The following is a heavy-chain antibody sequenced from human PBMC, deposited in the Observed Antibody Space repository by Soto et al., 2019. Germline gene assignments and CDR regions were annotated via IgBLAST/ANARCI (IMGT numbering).Heavy chain of an antibody. J-gene: IGHJ3*02. V-gene: IGHV3-33*01. CDR2: VWFDGSNQ. CDR1: GFTFSAYG. Sequence: QVQLVESGGGVVQPGRSLRLSCAASGFTFSAYGMHWVRQAPGKGLEWVAVVWFDGSNQYYTDSVKGRFTISRDNSKNTVSLQMNSLRVEDTAVYYCARLSQMGSTTEAFDIWGQGTMVTVSS. D-gene: IGHD1-1*01. CDR3: ARLSQMGSTTEAFDI.